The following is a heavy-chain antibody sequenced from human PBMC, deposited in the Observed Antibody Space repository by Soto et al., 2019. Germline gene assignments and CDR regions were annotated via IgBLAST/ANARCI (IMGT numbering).Heavy chain of an antibody. D-gene: IGHD5-12*01. CDR1: GYSFTSYW. CDR2: IYPGDSDT. J-gene: IGHJ6*02. Sequence: PGESLKISCKGSGYSFTSYWIGWVRQMPGKGLEWMGIIYPGDSDTRYSPYFQGQVTISADKSISTAYLQWSSLKASDTAMYYCARQTSGYDPSLSYYYYYGMDVWGQGTTVTVSS. CDR3: ARQTSGYDPSLSYYYYYGMDV. V-gene: IGHV5-51*01.